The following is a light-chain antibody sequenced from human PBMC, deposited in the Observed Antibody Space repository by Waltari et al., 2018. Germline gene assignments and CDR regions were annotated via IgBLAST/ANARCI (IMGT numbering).Light chain of an antibody. V-gene: IGKV1-13*02. CDR1: QDIGRY. CDR3: QQVNTSPFT. J-gene: IGKJ3*01. CDR2: VTS. Sequence: AIQLTQSPSSLSASVGDRVTITCRASQDIGRYLAWYQQKPGKAPKLLIYVTSILQSGVSSRFSDSGSGTDFTLTITSLRPEDSATYYCQQVNTSPFTFGPGSKVDVK.